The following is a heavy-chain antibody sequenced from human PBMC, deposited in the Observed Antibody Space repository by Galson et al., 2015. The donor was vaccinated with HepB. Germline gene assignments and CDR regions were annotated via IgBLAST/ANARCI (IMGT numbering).Heavy chain of an antibody. D-gene: IGHD6-13*01. CDR3: TSTISAGPGTY. J-gene: IGHJ4*02. CDR1: GFTFSRYR. CDR2: IKHVGSAT. V-gene: IGHV3-7*03. Sequence: SLRPSCAGSGFTFSRYRMTWVRQTPGKALDWVANIKHVGSATYYVDSLRGRFTISRDNARRSLYLQMNSLRPEDTGVYYCTSTISAGPGTYWGQGTLVTVSP.